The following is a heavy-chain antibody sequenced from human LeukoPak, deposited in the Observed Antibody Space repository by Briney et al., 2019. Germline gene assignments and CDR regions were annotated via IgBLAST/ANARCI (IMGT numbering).Heavy chain of an antibody. CDR1: GFTFSSYS. CDR3: ARGVGYSGYDSTDY. V-gene: IGHV3-48*01. CDR2: ISSSSSTI. Sequence: PGGSLTLSCAASGFTFSSYSMNWVRQAPGKGLEWVSYISSSSSTIYYADSVKGRFTISRDNAKNSLYLQMNRLRAEDTAVYYCARGVGYSGYDSTDYWGQGTLVTVSS. D-gene: IGHD5-12*01. J-gene: IGHJ4*02.